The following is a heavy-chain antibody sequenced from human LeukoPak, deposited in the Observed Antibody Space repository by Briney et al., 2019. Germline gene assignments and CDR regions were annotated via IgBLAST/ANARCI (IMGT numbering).Heavy chain of an antibody. CDR1: GGSFSGYY. J-gene: IGHJ5*02. CDR3: AVSLYSSGWYRSNWFDP. Sequence: SETLSLTCAAYGGSFSGYYWSWIRQPPGKGLEWIGEINHSGSTNYNPSLKSRVTISVDTSKNQFSLKLSSVTAADTAVYYCAVSLYSSGWYRSNWFDPWGQGTLVTVSS. D-gene: IGHD6-19*01. CDR2: INHSGST. V-gene: IGHV4-34*01.